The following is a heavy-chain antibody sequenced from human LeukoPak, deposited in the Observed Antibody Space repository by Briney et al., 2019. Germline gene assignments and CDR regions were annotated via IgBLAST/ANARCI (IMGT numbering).Heavy chain of an antibody. Sequence: GGSLRLSCAASGFDFSSNWMHWVRHAPGQGLVWVSRIKGDGISTNYADSVKGRFTISRDIAKNTLYLQMNSLRAEDTAVYYCARDLYSSGWYYYGMDVWGQGTTVTVSS. J-gene: IGHJ6*02. CDR3: ARDLYSSGWYYYGMDV. V-gene: IGHV3-74*01. CDR1: GFDFSSNW. D-gene: IGHD6-19*01. CDR2: IKGDGIST.